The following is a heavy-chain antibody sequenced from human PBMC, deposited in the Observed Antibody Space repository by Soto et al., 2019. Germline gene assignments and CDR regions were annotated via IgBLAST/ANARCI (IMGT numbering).Heavy chain of an antibody. CDR3: ARDTFRLRYCTNGVCPPGY. CDR2: INAGNGNT. V-gene: IGHV1-3*01. J-gene: IGHJ4*02. Sequence: ASVKVSCKASGYTFTSYAMHWVRQAPGQRLEWMGWINAGNGNTKYSQKFQGRVTITRDTSASTAYMELSSLRSEDTAVYYCARDTFRLRYCTNGVCPPGYWGQGTLVTVS. CDR1: GYTFTSYA. D-gene: IGHD2-8*01.